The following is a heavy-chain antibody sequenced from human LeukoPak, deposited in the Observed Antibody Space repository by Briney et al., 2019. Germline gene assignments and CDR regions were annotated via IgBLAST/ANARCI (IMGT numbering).Heavy chain of an antibody. CDR1: GFTFSSYA. V-gene: IGHV3-23*01. CDR3: AGSSTLYYFDY. CDR2: IFGSGGST. Sequence: GGSLRLSCAASGFTFSSYARYWVRQAPGKGLEWVSGIFGSGGSTHYADSVKGRFTISRDNSKNTVYLQMNSLRAEDTAVYYCAGSSTLYYFDYWGQGTLVTVSS. D-gene: IGHD2-2*01. J-gene: IGHJ4*02.